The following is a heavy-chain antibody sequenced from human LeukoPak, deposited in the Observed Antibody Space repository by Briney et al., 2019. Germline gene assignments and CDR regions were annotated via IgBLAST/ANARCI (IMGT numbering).Heavy chain of an antibody. D-gene: IGHD3-3*01. CDR3: ARESSRFLEWLPDY. V-gene: IGHV1-46*01. CDR2: INPRGGST. J-gene: IGHJ4*02. Sequence: GASVKVSCKASGYTVTDYYMYWVRQTPGQGLEWMGIINPRGGSTNYAQKFQGRVTMTRDTSTSTVYMELSILRSEDTAVYYCARESSRFLEWLPDYWGQGTLVTVSS. CDR1: GYTVTDYY.